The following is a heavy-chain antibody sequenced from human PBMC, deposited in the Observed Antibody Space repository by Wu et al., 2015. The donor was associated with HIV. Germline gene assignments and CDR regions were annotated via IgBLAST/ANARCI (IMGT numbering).Heavy chain of an antibody. CDR1: EGRFTSYA. D-gene: IGHD1-1*01. J-gene: IGHJ3*01. CDR2: IIPLFGLT. Sequence: QVQLVQSGAEVKKPGSSVKVSCKTSEGRFTSYAIGWLRQAPGQGLEWVGGIIPLFGLTNYTQKFQGRVTIRTDASTATAYLELNNLGPEDTAIYFCARVRRTQSTATGFLGSFDVWGQGTLVTVSS. CDR3: ARVRRTQSTATGFLGSFDV. V-gene: IGHV1-69*05.